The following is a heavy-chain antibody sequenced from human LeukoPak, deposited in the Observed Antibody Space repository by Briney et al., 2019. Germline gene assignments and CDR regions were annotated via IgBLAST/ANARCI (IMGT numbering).Heavy chain of an antibody. CDR2: IYTSGST. J-gene: IGHJ3*02. Sequence: SQTLSLTCTVSGGSISSGSYYWSWIRQPAGKGLEWIGRIYTSGSTNYNPSLKSRVTISVDTSKNQFSLKLSSVTAADTAVHYCARRPTMIVVVMTSEDDAFDIWGQGTMVTVSS. V-gene: IGHV4-61*02. D-gene: IGHD3-22*01. CDR1: GGSISSGSYY. CDR3: ARRPTMIVVVMTSEDDAFDI.